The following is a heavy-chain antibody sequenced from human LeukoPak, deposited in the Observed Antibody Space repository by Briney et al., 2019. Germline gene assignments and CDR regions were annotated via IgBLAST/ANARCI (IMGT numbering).Heavy chain of an antibody. CDR1: GGSISSGGYS. D-gene: IGHD5-18*01. V-gene: IGHV4-30-2*01. CDR3: ARGPVGGYSYGSPFDY. J-gene: IGHJ4*02. Sequence: PSETLSLTCAVSGGSISSGGYSWSWIRQPPGKGLEWIGYIYHSGSTYYNLSLKSRVTISVDRSKNQFSLKLSSVTAADTAVYYCARGPVGGYSYGSPFDYWGQGTLVTVSS. CDR2: IYHSGST.